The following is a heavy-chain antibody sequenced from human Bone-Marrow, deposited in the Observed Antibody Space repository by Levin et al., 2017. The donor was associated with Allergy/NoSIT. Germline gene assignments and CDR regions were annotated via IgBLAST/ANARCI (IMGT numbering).Heavy chain of an antibody. CDR1: GFSISSYA. J-gene: IGHJ6*03. D-gene: IGHD3-3*01. CDR2: ISTTGDFI. CDR3: TRYNRVTTVGVVMGGMDV. V-gene: IGHV3-21*06. Sequence: GESLKISCVASGFSISSYAMNWVRQAPGKGLEWVSSISTTGDFIYYADSVKGRFTVSRDNARNSLFLQMDSLRSEDTGLYYCTRYNRVTTVGVVMGGMDVSGKGTTVTVSS.